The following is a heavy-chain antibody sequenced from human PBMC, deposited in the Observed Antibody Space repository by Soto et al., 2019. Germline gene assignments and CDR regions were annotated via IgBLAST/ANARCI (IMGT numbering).Heavy chain of an antibody. Sequence: ASVKVSCKASGYSFSTYAMHWVRQAHGQSLEWMGWINGGTGQTKFSQRFQDRVTITRDTSASTAYMELSSLRSEDTAVYYCARGKGMEENYYYYGLDIWGQGTTVTVSS. D-gene: IGHD1-1*01. CDR1: GYSFSTYA. J-gene: IGHJ6*02. CDR3: ARGKGMEENYYYYGLDI. CDR2: INGGTGQT. V-gene: IGHV1-3*01.